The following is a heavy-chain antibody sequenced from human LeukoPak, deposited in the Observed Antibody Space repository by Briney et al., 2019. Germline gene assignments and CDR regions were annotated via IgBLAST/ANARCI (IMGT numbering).Heavy chain of an antibody. J-gene: IGHJ6*04. D-gene: IGHD3-10*02. CDR3: AELGITMIGGV. V-gene: IGHV3-48*04. CDR1: GFTFSSYS. CDR2: ISSSGSTI. Sequence: GGSLRLSCASSGFTFSSYSMNWVRQAPGKGLEWVSYISSSGSTIYYADSVKGRFTISRDNAKNSLYLQMNSLRAEDTAVYYCAELGITMIGGVWGKGTTVTISS.